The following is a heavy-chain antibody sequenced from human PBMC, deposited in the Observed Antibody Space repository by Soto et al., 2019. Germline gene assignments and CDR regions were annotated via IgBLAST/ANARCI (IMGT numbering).Heavy chain of an antibody. Sequence: SVKVSCKASGGTFSSYTISWVRQAPGQGLEWMGRIIPILGIANYAQKFQGRVTITADKSTSTAYMELSSLRSEDTAVYYCAADSLTTMIYYNSYRDVWGKGSTVTVSS. V-gene: IGHV1-69*02. CDR3: AADSLTTMIYYNSYRDV. CDR1: GGTFSSYT. J-gene: IGHJ6*03. CDR2: IIPILGIA. D-gene: IGHD4-17*01.